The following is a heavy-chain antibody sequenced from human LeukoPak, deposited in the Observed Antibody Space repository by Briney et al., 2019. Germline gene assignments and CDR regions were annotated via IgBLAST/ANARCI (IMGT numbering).Heavy chain of an antibody. CDR1: GLTLSSCA. V-gene: IGHV3-23*01. Sequence: GGSLTLSCAASGLTLSSCAMSCVRQAPGKGLEWVSSISGSGSSTFYADSVKGRFTISRDNSKSTLYLQMNSLRAEDTDVYYCTRRLYDSGGYDHCWGQGTLVTVSS. CDR2: ISGSGSST. CDR3: TRRLYDSGGYDHC. D-gene: IGHD3-22*01. J-gene: IGHJ4*02.